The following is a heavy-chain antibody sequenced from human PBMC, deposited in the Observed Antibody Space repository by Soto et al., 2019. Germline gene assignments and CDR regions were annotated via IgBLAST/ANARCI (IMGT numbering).Heavy chain of an antibody. Sequence: SETLSLTCAVYGGSFSGYYWSWIRQPPGKGLEWIGEINHSGSTNYNPSLKSRVTISVDTSKNQFSLKLSSVTAADTAVYYCARGYSSSRYRGYVPIWGQGTMVTVSS. CDR2: INHSGST. J-gene: IGHJ3*02. CDR1: GGSFSGYY. V-gene: IGHV4-34*01. D-gene: IGHD6-13*01. CDR3: ARGYSSSRYRGYVPI.